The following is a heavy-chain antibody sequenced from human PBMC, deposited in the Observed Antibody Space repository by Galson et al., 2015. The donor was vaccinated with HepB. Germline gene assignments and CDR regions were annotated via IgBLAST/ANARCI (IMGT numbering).Heavy chain of an antibody. D-gene: IGHD3-22*01. CDR1: GYTLTELS. CDR3: ATALPSMIVVVNMEGFYWYFDL. CDR2: FDPEDGET. Sequence: SVKVSCKVSGYTLTELSMHWVRQAPGKGLEWMGGFDPEDGETIYAQKFQGRVTMTEDTSTDTAYMELSSLRSEDTAVYYCATALPSMIVVVNMEGFYWYFDLWGRGTLVTVSS. J-gene: IGHJ2*01. V-gene: IGHV1-24*01.